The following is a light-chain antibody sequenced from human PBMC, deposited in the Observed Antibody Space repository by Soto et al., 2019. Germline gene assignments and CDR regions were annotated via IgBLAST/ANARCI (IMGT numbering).Light chain of an antibody. Sequence: DIVMTQCPLSLPVTPGEPASISCRSSQSLLHSNGYNYLDWYLQKPGQSPQLLIYLGSNRASGVPDRFSGSGSGTDFTLKISRVEAEDVGVYYCMQALQTPWTFGQGTKVDIK. CDR3: MQALQTPWT. V-gene: IGKV2-28*01. CDR2: LGS. CDR1: QSLLHSNGYNY. J-gene: IGKJ1*01.